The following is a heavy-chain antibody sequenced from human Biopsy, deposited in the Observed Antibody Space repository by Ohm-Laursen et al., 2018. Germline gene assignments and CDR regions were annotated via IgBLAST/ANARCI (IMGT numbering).Heavy chain of an antibody. J-gene: IGHJ4*02. V-gene: IGHV3-9*01. CDR2: ISWNGPLK. CDR1: GFKFHDYA. CDR3: AKGAGSSRSQGFDY. Sequence: SLRLSCAASGFKFHDYAVHWVRQVPGKGLEWVAGISWNGPLKLYADSVKGRFTISRDNTKKILFLQMNSLGLEDTALYYCAKGAGSSRSQGFDYWGQGILVTVSS. D-gene: IGHD6-13*01.